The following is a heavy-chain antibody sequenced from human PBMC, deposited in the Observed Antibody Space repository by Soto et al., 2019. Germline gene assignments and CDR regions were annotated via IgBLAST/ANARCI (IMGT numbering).Heavy chain of an antibody. Sequence: QVQLVESGGGVVQPGRSLRLSCAASGFTFSSYGMHWVRQAPGKGLEWVAVIWYDGSNKYYADSVKGRFTISRDNSKNTLYLQMNSLRAEDTAVYYCARDQTFGGVISEGKWFDPWGQGTLVTVSS. J-gene: IGHJ5*02. CDR3: ARDQTFGGVISEGKWFDP. CDR1: GFTFSSYG. V-gene: IGHV3-33*01. D-gene: IGHD3-16*02. CDR2: IWYDGSNK.